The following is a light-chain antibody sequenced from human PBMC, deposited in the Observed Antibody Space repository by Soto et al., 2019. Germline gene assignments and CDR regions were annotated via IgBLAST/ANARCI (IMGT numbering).Light chain of an antibody. CDR3: HQYDYGPYT. V-gene: IGKV3-15*01. CDR1: QSVSSN. CDR2: GAS. J-gene: IGKJ2*01. Sequence: IVMTQSPATLSVSPGERATLSCRASQSVSSNVAWYQQIPGQTPRLLIYGASTRATGVPVRFSGSASGTEFTLTSSGLQSEDFAGYHCHQYDYGPYTFGQGTKVDIK.